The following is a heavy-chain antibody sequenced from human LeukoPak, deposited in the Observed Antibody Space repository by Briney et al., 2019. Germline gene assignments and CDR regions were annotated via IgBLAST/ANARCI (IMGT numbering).Heavy chain of an antibody. V-gene: IGHV3-23*01. CDR1: GFTFGDYA. D-gene: IGHD6-6*01. CDR3: VKDSASTFAYYYYYGMDV. J-gene: IGHJ6*02. CDR2: ISGSGGST. Sequence: GGSLILSCTASGFTFGDYAVSWVRQAPGKGLEWVSAISGSGGSTYYADSVKGRFTISRDNSKNTLYLQMNSLRAEDTAVYYCVKDSASTFAYYYYYGMDVWGQGTTVTVSS.